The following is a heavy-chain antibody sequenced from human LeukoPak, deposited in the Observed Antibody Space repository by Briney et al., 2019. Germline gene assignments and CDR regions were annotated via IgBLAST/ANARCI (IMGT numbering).Heavy chain of an antibody. D-gene: IGHD2-15*01. CDR1: GGSFSGYY. J-gene: IGHJ4*02. Sequence: SETLSLTCAVYGGSFSGYYWSWIRQPPGKGLEWIGEINHSGSTNYNPSLKSRVTISVDTSKNQFSLKLSSVTAADTAVYYCADSASPYYFDHWGQGTLVTVSS. CDR2: INHSGST. V-gene: IGHV4-34*01. CDR3: ADSASPYYFDH.